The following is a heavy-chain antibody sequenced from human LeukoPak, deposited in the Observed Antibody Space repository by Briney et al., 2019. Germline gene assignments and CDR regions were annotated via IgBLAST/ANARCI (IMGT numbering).Heavy chain of an antibody. V-gene: IGHV3-30*04. Sequence: GRSLRLSCAASGFTFSSYVMHWVRQAPGKGLEWVAIISYDGSNEYYADSVKGRFTISRDNSKNTLYLQMNSLRAEDTAVYYCASPRLVVVAAPIDYWGQGTLVTVSS. CDR1: GFTFSSYV. D-gene: IGHD2-15*01. CDR2: ISYDGSNE. CDR3: ASPRLVVVAAPIDY. J-gene: IGHJ4*02.